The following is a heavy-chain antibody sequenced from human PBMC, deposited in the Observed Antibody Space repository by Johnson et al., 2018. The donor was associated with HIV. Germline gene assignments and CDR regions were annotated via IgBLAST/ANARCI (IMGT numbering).Heavy chain of an antibody. CDR2: IRYDGSSQ. V-gene: IGHV3-30*02. J-gene: IGHJ3*02. CDR1: GFTFSSYG. D-gene: IGHD6-13*01. CDR3: ARDSSSWSEDAFDI. Sequence: VQLVESGGGVVQPGGSLRLSCAASGFTFSSYGMHWVRQAPGKGLEWVAFIRYDGSSQYFADSVKGRFTISRDNAKNSLYLQMNSLRAEDTAVYYCARDSSSWSEDAFDIWGQGTLVTVSS.